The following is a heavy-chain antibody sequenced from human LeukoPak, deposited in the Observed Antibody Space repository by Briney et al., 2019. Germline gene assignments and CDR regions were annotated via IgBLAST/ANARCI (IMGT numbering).Heavy chain of an antibody. CDR1: GYTFTNFW. J-gene: IGHJ4*02. D-gene: IGHD6-13*01. Sequence: GESLKISCKGSGYTFTNFWIAWVRQMPGKGLEWMGIIYPGDSDTRYSPSFQGQVTISAVKSISTAYLQWSSLKASDTAMYYCARHALAAAEDYWGQGTLVTVSS. CDR3: ARHALAAAEDY. CDR2: IYPGDSDT. V-gene: IGHV5-51*01.